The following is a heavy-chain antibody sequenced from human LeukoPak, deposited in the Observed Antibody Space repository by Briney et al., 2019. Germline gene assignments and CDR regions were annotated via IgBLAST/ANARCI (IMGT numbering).Heavy chain of an antibody. CDR3: ARALNPLPGTYYFDY. J-gene: IGHJ4*02. Sequence: SETLSLTCTVSGGSISSSGYYWGWIRQPPGKGLEWIGYIYYSGSTNYNPSLKSRVSISVDTSKNQFSLKLTSVTAADTAVYYCARALNPLPGTYYFDYWGQGTLVTVSS. CDR1: GGSISSSGYY. D-gene: IGHD2-15*01. V-gene: IGHV4-61*05. CDR2: IYYSGST.